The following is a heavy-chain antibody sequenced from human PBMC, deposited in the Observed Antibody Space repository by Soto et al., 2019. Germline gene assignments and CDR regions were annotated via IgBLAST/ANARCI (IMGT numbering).Heavy chain of an antibody. D-gene: IGHD2-2*01. CDR2: ISYDGSNK. CDR3: AKALKRYCSSTSCLSWFDP. V-gene: IGHV3-30*18. Sequence: PGGSLRLSCAASGFTFSSHGMHWVRQAPGKGLEWVAVISYDGSNKYYADSVKGRFTISRDNSKNTLYLQMNSLRAEDTAVYYCAKALKRYCSSTSCLSWFDPWGQGTLVTGSS. CDR1: GFTFSSHG. J-gene: IGHJ5*02.